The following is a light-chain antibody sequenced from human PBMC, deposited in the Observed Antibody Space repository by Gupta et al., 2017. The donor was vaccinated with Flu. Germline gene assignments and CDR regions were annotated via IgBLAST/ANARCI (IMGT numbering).Light chain of an antibody. J-gene: IGLJ2*01. V-gene: IGLV2-14*01. CDR1: SDVGGYDN. CDR3: SSYRKSDTVVV. CDR2: EVN. Sequence: SDVGGYDNVSWHQQHPGKAPELVIFEVNRRPAGVSDRFSGSKSVNTASLTISGLRAEVEAYYYCSSYRKSDTVVVFGGGTKLTVL.